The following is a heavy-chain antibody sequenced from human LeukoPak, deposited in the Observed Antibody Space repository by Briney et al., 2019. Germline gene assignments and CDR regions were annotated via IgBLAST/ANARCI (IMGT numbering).Heavy chain of an antibody. CDR3: ARGGIIGTTNNWFDP. J-gene: IGHJ5*02. Sequence: SETLSLTCAVYGGSFSGFYWSWLRQPPGQGLEWIGEISHSGSTYYNPSLKSRITMSVDTSDNQFSLRLSSVTAADTAIYYCARGGIIGTTNNWFDPWGQATLVTVSS. CDR1: GGSFSGFY. V-gene: IGHV4-34*01. CDR2: ISHSGST. D-gene: IGHD1-20*01.